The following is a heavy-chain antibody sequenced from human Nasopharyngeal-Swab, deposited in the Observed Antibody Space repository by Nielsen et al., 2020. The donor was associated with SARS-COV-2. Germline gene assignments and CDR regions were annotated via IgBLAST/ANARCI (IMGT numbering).Heavy chain of an antibody. CDR1: GFTFSSYG. V-gene: IGHV3-30*18. Sequence: GGSLRLSCAASGFTFSSYGMHWVRQAPGKGLEWVAVISYDGSNKYYADSVKGRFTISRDNSKNTLYLQMNSLRAEDTAVYYCANSDFWSGYYKPHYYYYGMDAWGQGTTVTVSS. CDR2: ISYDGSNK. D-gene: IGHD3-3*01. J-gene: IGHJ6*02. CDR3: ANSDFWSGYYKPHYYYYGMDA.